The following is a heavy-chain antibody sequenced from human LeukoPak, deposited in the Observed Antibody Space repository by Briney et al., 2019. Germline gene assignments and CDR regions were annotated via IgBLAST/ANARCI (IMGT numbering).Heavy chain of an antibody. V-gene: IGHV1-69*05. D-gene: IGHD3-22*01. CDR3: ERDLRMRGTHYYDSSGLYYSDY. CDR1: GGTFSSYA. J-gene: IGHJ4*02. Sequence: SVKVSCKASGGTFSSYAISWVRQAPGQGLEWMGRIIPIFGTANYAQKFQGRVTITTDESTSTAYMELSSLRSEDTAVYYCERDLRMRGTHYYDSSGLYYSDYWGQGTLVTVSS. CDR2: IIPIFGTA.